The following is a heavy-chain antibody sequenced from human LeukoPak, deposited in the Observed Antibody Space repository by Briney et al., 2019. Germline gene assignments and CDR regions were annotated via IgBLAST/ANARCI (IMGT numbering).Heavy chain of an antibody. Sequence: SETLSLTCTVSGASVSSYYWTWIRQPPGKGLEWIGHIYTSGSTNYNPSLKTRVTMSIDTSRNQFSLKLSSVTAADTAVYYCARHAWRYPFECWGQGTLVTVSS. D-gene: IGHD2-2*02. CDR1: GASVSSYY. J-gene: IGHJ4*02. CDR3: ARHAWRYPFEC. CDR2: IYTSGST. V-gene: IGHV4-4*09.